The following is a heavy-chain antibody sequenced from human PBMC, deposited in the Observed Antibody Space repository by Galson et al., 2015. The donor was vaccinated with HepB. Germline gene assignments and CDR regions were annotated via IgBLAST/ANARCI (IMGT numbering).Heavy chain of an antibody. D-gene: IGHD6-13*01. J-gene: IGHJ5*02. CDR2: ISTSGTT. CDR1: GGSIRSGSNY. V-gene: IGHV4-61*02. Sequence: TLSLTCTVSGGSIRSGSNYWSWIRQPAGRGLEWIGRISTSGTTNYNPSLKSRCTMSVDTSKNQLSLKLSSVTAADTAAYFCARHSSSWYNWFDPWGQGTLATVSS. CDR3: ARHSSSWYNWFDP.